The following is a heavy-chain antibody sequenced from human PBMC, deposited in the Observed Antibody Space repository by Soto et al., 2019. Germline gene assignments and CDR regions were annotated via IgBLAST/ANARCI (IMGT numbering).Heavy chain of an antibody. CDR1: GGTFSSYA. D-gene: IGHD1-7*01. CDR2: IIPIFGTA. J-gene: IGHJ6*02. V-gene: IGHV1-69*13. Sequence: SVKVSCKASGGTFSSYAISWVRQAPGQGLEWMGGIIPIFGTANYAQKFQGRVTVTADESTSTAYMELSSLRSEDTAVYYCARGFRYNWNYVDYYYGMDVWGQGTTVTVSS. CDR3: ARGFRYNWNYVDYYYGMDV.